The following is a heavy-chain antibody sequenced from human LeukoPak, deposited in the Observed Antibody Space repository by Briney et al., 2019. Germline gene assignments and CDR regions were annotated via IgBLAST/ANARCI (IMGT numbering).Heavy chain of an antibody. D-gene: IGHD4/OR15-4a*01. CDR3: VRVSRIDYGANPEGDV. V-gene: IGHV4-59*08. CDR1: GGSISSYY. CDR2: IYYIGST. J-gene: IGHJ6*04. Sequence: PSETLSLTCTVSGGSISSYYWSWIRQVPGKGLEWIAYIYYIGSTDYNPSLKSRVTISVDTSKNQFSLNVSSVTAADTAVYYCVRVSRIDYGANPEGDVWGKGITVIVSS.